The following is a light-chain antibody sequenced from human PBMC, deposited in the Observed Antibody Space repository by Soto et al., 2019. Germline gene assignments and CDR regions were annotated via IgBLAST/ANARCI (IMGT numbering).Light chain of an antibody. V-gene: IGLV7-43*01. Sequence: QAVVTQEPSLTVSPGGTVTLTCASSTGAVTSGYYPNWFQQKPGQAPRALIYSTSNKYSWTPARFSGSLLGGKAALTLSGVQPEDEAEYYCLLYYGGAWVFGGGTKLTVL. J-gene: IGLJ3*02. CDR1: TGAVTSGYY. CDR2: STS. CDR3: LLYYGGAWV.